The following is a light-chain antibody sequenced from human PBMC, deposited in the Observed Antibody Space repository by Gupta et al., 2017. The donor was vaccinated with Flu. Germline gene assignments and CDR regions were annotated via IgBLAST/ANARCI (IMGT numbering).Light chain of an antibody. CDR3: QQDDSYPHT. CDR1: QSFSSW. J-gene: IGKJ2*01. V-gene: IGKV1-5*03. Sequence: PYTLSASLGDRVTITCRASQSFSSWLASHQQKPGKAPKLLIYKASSLVSGVPSTFSGCGPGTEFTLTIMSLHPDHFTTSYFQQDDSYPHTFGQGTKVEIK. CDR2: KAS.